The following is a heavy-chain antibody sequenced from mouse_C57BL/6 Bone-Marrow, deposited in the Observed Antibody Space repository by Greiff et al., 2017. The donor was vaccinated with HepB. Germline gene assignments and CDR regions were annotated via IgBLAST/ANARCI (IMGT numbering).Heavy chain of an antibody. CDR3: ARSGVYYGNY. D-gene: IGHD2-1*01. CDR1: GYSFTGYY. Sequence: VQLKQSGPELVKPGASVKISCKASGYSFTGYYMNWVKQSPEKSLEWIGEINPSTGGTTYNQKFKAKATLTVDKSSSTAYMQLKSLTSEDSAVYYCARSGVYYGNYWGQGTTLTVSS. V-gene: IGHV1-42*01. J-gene: IGHJ2*01. CDR2: INPSTGGT.